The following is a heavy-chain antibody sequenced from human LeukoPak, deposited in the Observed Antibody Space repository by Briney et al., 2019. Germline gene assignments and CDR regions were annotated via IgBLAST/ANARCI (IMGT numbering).Heavy chain of an antibody. CDR1: GGSISSYY. V-gene: IGHV4-59*01. J-gene: IGHJ4*02. CDR3: ARVGFGNTPHPIDY. D-gene: IGHD4-23*01. Sequence: TSETLSLTCTVSGGSISSYYWSWIRQTPGKTLEWIGYFYHSGVTTYNPSLKSRVTISADMSKNQFSLKVRSVTAADTAVYYCARVGFGNTPHPIDYWGQGALVTVSS. CDR2: FYHSGVT.